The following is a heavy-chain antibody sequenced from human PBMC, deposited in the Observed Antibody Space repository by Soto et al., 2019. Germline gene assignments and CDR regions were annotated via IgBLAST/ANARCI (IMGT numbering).Heavy chain of an antibody. Sequence: ASVKVSCKASGYTFTSYGISWVRQAPGQGLEWMGRISANNGKANYAQKFQGRVTITTDTSTSTAYMELSSLRSEDTAVYYCAREGYQLLYFDYWGQGTLVTVSS. D-gene: IGHD2-2*01. CDR3: AREGYQLLYFDY. J-gene: IGHJ4*02. CDR1: GYTFTSYG. V-gene: IGHV1-18*01. CDR2: ISANNGKA.